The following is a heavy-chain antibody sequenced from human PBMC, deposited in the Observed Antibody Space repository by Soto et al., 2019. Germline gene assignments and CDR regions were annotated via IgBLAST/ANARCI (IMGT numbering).Heavy chain of an antibody. J-gene: IGHJ4*02. CDR3: ARSGIGLGD. D-gene: IGHD1-20*01. Sequence: SETLSLTCAVYGGSFSGYYWSWIRQPPGKGLEWIGEINHSGSTNYNPSLKSRVTISVDTSKNQFSLKLSSVTAADTAVYYCARSGIGLGDWGQRPLVTVSS. CDR2: INHSGST. CDR1: GGSFSGYY. V-gene: IGHV4-34*09.